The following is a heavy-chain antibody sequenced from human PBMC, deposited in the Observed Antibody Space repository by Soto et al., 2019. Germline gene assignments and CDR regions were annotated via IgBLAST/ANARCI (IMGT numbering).Heavy chain of an antibody. CDR3: ARCGLVVVPAAKTDLDP. Sequence: QVQLVQSGAEVKKPGASVKVSCKASGYTFTGYYMHWVRQAPGQGLERMGWINPNSGGTHYAQNFQDWVTMTRDTSISTAYMELSRLRSDDTAVYYCARCGLVVVPAAKTDLDPWGQGTLVTVSS. J-gene: IGHJ5*02. CDR1: GYTFTGYY. D-gene: IGHD2-2*01. CDR2: INPNSGGT. V-gene: IGHV1-2*04.